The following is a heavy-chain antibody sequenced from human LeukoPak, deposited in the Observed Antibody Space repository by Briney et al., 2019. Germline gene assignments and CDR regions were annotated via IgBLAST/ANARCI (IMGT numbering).Heavy chain of an antibody. Sequence: GGSLRLSCVASGFTFSDYWIHWVRQAPGKGLEWVSRLNGGGHSTTSADSVKGRFTISRDNTMNTLFLQMNSLRAEDTAVYYCAKVLMAGDSAGISIFDYWGRGTLVTVSS. D-gene: IGHD3-10*01. CDR2: LNGGGHST. CDR3: AKVLMAGDSAGISIFDY. CDR1: GFTFSDYW. J-gene: IGHJ4*02. V-gene: IGHV3-74*01.